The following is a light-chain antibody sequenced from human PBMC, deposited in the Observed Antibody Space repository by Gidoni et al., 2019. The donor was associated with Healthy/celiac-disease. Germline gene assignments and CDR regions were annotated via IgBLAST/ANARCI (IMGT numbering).Light chain of an antibody. CDR1: QGIRND. J-gene: IGKJ2*04. CDR2: AAS. CDR3: LQHNSLPGS. Sequence: DIQMTQSPSSLSASVGDRVTITCRASQGIRNDLGWYQQKPGKAPKRLIYAASSLQSGTEFTLTISSLQPEDFATYYCLQHNSLPGSFGQGTKLEIK. V-gene: IGKV1-17*01.